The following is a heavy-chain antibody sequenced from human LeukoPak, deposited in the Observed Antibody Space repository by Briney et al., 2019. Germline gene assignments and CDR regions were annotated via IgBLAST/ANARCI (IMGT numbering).Heavy chain of an antibody. CDR3: ARAGLLWFGELFSAFDI. CDR2: ISYDGSNK. Sequence: GGSLRLSCAASGFTFSSYAMHWVRQAPGKGLEWVAVISYDGSNKYYADSVKGRFTISRDYSKNTLYLQMNSLRAEDTAVYYCARAGLLWFGELFSAFDIWGQGTMVTVSS. D-gene: IGHD3-10*01. V-gene: IGHV3-30*04. CDR1: GFTFSSYA. J-gene: IGHJ3*02.